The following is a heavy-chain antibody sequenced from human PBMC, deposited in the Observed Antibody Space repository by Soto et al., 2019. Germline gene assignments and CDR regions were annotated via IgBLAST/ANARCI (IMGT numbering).Heavy chain of an antibody. D-gene: IGHD1-1*01. CDR1: DGSLTEYH. V-gene: IGHV4-34*01. CDR3: ARGQSAVDVFFPTPVPFDP. Sequence: SSETLSLTCVVYDGSLTEYHWSWVRQTPGKGLEWIGEVSHHGTSHYNPSLGSRVIMSFDTSKDQFSLTLQSVTAADTGIYYCARGQSAVDVFFPTPVPFDPRGPGTPVTVS. CDR2: VSHHGTS. J-gene: IGHJ5*02.